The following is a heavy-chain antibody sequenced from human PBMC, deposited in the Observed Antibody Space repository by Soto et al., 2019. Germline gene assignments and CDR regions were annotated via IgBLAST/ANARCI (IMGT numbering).Heavy chain of an antibody. V-gene: IGHV3-21*03. D-gene: IGHD5-12*01. CDR2: ISSSSSYI. J-gene: IGHJ4*02. Sequence: PGGSLRLSCAASGFTFSSYSMNWVRQAPGKGLEWVSSISSSSSYIYYADSVKTRLTISSGTSKNQVVLKMTNMDPVDTATYYCARTHSSWIIDHWGQGTPVTVSS. CDR1: GFTFSSYS. CDR3: ARTHSSWIIDH.